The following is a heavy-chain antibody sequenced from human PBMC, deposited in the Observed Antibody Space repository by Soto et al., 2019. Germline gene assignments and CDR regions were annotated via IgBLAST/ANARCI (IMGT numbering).Heavy chain of an antibody. CDR3: ARGVVLVPAFMPANYYYYAMDV. CDR1: GYTFTGYY. Sequence: ASVKVSCKASGYTFTGYYMHWVRQAPGQGLEWMGWINPNSGGTNYAQKFQGWVTMTRDTSISTAYMELSRLRSDDTAVYYCARGVVLVPAFMPANYYYYAMDVWGQGTTVTVSS. CDR2: INPNSGGT. J-gene: IGHJ6*02. D-gene: IGHD2-2*01. V-gene: IGHV1-2*04.